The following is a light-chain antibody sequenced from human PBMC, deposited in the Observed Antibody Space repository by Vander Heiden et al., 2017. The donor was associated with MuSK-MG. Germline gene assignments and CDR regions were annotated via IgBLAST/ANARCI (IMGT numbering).Light chain of an antibody. CDR3: QQYNSYST. V-gene: IGKV1-5*03. CDR1: QSISSW. J-gene: IGKJ1*01. Sequence: DIQMTQSPSTLSASVGDRVTITCRASQSISSWLAWYQQKPGKAPKLLIYKASSLESGVPSRFSGSGSGTEFTLTISSLQPDDFATYYCQQYNSYSTFGQGPKVXIK. CDR2: KAS.